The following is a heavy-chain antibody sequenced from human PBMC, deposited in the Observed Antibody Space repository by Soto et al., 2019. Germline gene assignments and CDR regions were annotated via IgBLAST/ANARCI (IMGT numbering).Heavy chain of an antibody. D-gene: IGHD3-22*01. CDR2: ISSSSGYI. Sequence: EVQLVESGGGLVKPGGSLRLSCAASGFTFSSYSMNWVRQAPGKGLEWVSSISSSSGYIYYADSVKGRFTISGDNAKNSPYLQMNTLRAEDTAVYYCARDWGIDYKDSSGYGGNWFDPWGQGTLVTVST. J-gene: IGHJ5*02. CDR3: ARDWGIDYKDSSGYGGNWFDP. CDR1: GFTFSSYS. V-gene: IGHV3-21*01.